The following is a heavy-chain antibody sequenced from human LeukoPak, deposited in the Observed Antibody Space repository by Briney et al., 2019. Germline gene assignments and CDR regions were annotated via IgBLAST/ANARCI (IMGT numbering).Heavy chain of an antibody. D-gene: IGHD6-13*01. CDR1: GFTFSNAW. J-gene: IGHJ4*02. Sequence: PGGSLRLSCAASGFTFSNAWMSWVRQAPGKGLEWVSYISSSSSYTNYADSVKGRFTISRDNAKNPLYLQMNSLRAEDTAVYYCARDRPSYRIAAAGTGRYWGQGTLVTVSS. V-gene: IGHV3-11*05. CDR2: ISSSSSYT. CDR3: ARDRPSYRIAAAGTGRY.